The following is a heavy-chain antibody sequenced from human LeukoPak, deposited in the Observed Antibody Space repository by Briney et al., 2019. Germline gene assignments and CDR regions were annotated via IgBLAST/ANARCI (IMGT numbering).Heavy chain of an antibody. J-gene: IGHJ4*02. CDR2: ISSSSSYI. CDR1: GFTFSSYS. D-gene: IGHD2-21*01. CDR3: ARGSLWLDY. Sequence: GGSLRLSCAASGFTFSSYSMNWVCQAPGQGLEWVSSISSSSSYIYYADSGKSRFTISRDNAKNSLYLQRNSLRAEDTAVYYCARGSLWLDYWGQGTLVTVSS. V-gene: IGHV3-21*01.